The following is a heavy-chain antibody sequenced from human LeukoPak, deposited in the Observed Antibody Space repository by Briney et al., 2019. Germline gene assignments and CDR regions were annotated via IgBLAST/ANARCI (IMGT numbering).Heavy chain of an antibody. CDR1: GGSISSGDYY. Sequence: SQTLSLTCTVSGGSISSGDYYWGWIRQPPGKGLEWIGSIYYSGSTYYNPSLKSRVTISVDTSKNQFSLKLSSVTTADTAVYYCARDAWFGELLPKGGWFDPWGQETLVTVSS. CDR2: IYYSGST. V-gene: IGHV4-39*07. CDR3: ARDAWFGELLPKGGWFDP. D-gene: IGHD3-10*01. J-gene: IGHJ5*02.